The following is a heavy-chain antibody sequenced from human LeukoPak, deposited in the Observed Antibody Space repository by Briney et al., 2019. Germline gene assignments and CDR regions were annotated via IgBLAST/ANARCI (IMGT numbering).Heavy chain of an antibody. CDR2: ISSDGTDK. Sequence: GGSLRLSCAASGFTFSSYPMHWVRQAPGKGLEWVALISSDGTDKKYANSVKGRFTISRDSSKNTLYLQMHSLRVEDTAVYYCARDYPADYWDQGTLVTVSS. J-gene: IGHJ4*02. CDR1: GFTFSSYP. V-gene: IGHV3-30-3*01. CDR3: ARDYPADY.